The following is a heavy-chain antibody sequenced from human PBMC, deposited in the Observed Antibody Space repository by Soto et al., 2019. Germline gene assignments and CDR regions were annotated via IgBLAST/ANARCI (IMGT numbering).Heavy chain of an antibody. CDR3: ARTGWPQSSYYFDY. J-gene: IGHJ4*02. CDR1: GFSFSLFW. V-gene: IGHV3-7*03. D-gene: IGHD3-16*01. CDR2: INEDGSEK. Sequence: GSLRRSCAASGFSFSLFWMSWVRQTPGKGLEWVANINEDGSEKFFADSVKGRFTISRDNAKNSLSLQMNSLTADDTAGYYCARTGWPQSSYYFDYWGQGTLVTVSS.